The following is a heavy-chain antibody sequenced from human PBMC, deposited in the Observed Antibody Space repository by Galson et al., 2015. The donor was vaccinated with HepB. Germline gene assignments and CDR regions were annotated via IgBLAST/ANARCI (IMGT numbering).Heavy chain of an antibody. CDR1: GFTFSSYS. Sequence: SLRLSCAASGFTFSSYSMNWVRQAPGKGLEWLSYISSSTIYTNYADSVKGRFTISRDNVKNSMYLQMNRLRAEDTAVYYCARVAASDYGDHSHFDSWGQGTLVTVSS. CDR3: ARVAASDYGDHSHFDS. CDR2: ISSSTIYT. J-gene: IGHJ4*02. D-gene: IGHD4-17*01. V-gene: IGHV3-21*05.